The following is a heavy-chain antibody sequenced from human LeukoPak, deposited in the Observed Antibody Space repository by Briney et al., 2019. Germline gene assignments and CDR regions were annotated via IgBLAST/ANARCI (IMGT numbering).Heavy chain of an antibody. V-gene: IGHV3-9*01. D-gene: IGHD3-22*01. Sequence: PGRSLRLSCAASGFTFDDYAMHWVRQAPGKGLEWVSGISWNSGSIGYADAVKGRFTISRDNAKNSLYLQMNSLRAEDTALYYCAKDIVVITGRAFDIWGQGTMVTVSS. CDR3: AKDIVVITGRAFDI. CDR1: GFTFDDYA. CDR2: ISWNSGSI. J-gene: IGHJ3*02.